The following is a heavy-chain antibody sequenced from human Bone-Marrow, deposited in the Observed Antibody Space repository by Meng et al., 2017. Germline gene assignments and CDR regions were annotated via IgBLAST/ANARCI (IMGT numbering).Heavy chain of an antibody. Sequence: GSLRLSCTVPGGPISSGRYYWNSILQPPGKGLEWIGSVYYSGSTYYNPSLESRVTLSVDTSKHQFSLKLSSVTAADTAVYYCARDLWELRYKAPFDPWGQGTLGT. CDR1: GGPISSGRYY. D-gene: IGHD3-9*01. CDR2: VYYSGST. V-gene: IGHV4-39*07. J-gene: IGHJ5*02. CDR3: ARDLWELRYKAPFDP.